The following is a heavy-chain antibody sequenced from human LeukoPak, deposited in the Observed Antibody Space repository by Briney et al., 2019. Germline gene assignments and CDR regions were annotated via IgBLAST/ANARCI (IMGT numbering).Heavy chain of an antibody. CDR1: GGTFSSYA. D-gene: IGHD5-24*01. CDR2: IIPIFGTA. Sequence: ASVKVSCKASGGTFSSYAISWVRQAPGQGLEWMGGIIPIFGTANYAQKFQGRVTITTDESTSTAYMELSSLRSEDTAVYYCARVGAERRDGYKRGAFDIWGQGTMVTVSS. J-gene: IGHJ3*02. V-gene: IGHV1-69*05. CDR3: ARVGAERRDGYKRGAFDI.